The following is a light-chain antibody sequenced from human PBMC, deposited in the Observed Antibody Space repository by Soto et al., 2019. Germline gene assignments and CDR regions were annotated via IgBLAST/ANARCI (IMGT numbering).Light chain of an antibody. J-gene: IGLJ1*01. CDR3: GAWDSSLSNYV. CDR1: SANIGRNY. V-gene: IGLV1-51*02. CDR2: ENN. Sequence: QSVLTQPPSVSAAPGQKVTISCSGSSANIGRNYVSWYQQLPGTAPKLLIYENNKRPSGIPDRFSGSKSGTSATLGINGLQTGDEADYYCGAWDSSLSNYVFGTGTKVTVL.